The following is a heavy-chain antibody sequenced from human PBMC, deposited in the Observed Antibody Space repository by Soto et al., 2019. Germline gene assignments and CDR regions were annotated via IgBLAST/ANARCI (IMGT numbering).Heavy chain of an antibody. D-gene: IGHD6-19*01. CDR3: ARDHIAVASESAHAFDI. CDR2: INPNSGVT. CDR1: VYTFTGDY. J-gene: IGHJ3*02. Sequence: VNVSCKATVYTFTGDYIHWVRQAPEKGLEWMGWINPNSGVTNYAQKFQGWVTMTRDTSISTAYMELSRLRSDDTAVYYCARDHIAVASESAHAFDIWGQGTMVTVSS. V-gene: IGHV1-2*04.